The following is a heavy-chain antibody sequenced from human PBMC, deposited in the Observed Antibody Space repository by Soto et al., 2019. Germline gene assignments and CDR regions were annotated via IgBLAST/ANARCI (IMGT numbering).Heavy chain of an antibody. CDR1: GFTFSSYA. CDR3: ARAPHVVITTNWFDP. Sequence: QVQLVESGGGVVQPGRSLRLSCAASGFTFSSYAMHWVRQAPGKGLEWVAVISYDGSNKYYADSVKGRFTISRDNSKNTLYLQMNSLRAEDTAVYYCARAPHVVITTNWFDPWGQGTLVTVSS. V-gene: IGHV3-30-3*01. J-gene: IGHJ5*02. CDR2: ISYDGSNK. D-gene: IGHD3-22*01.